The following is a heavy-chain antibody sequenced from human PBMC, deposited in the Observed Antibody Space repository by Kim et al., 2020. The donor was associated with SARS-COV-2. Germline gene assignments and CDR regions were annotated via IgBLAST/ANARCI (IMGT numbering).Heavy chain of an antibody. CDR2: ISAYNGNT. Sequence: ASVKVSCKASGYTFTSYGISWVRQAPGQGLEWMGWISAYNGNTNYAQKLQGRVTMTTDTSTSTAYMELRSLRSDDTAVYYCARAAGYSSGWYGYWYFDLWGRGTLVTVSS. CDR1: GYTFTSYG. V-gene: IGHV1-18*01. CDR3: ARAAGYSSGWYGYWYFDL. J-gene: IGHJ2*01. D-gene: IGHD6-19*01.